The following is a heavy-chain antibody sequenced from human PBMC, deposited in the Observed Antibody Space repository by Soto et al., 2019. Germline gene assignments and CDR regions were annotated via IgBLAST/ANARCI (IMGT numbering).Heavy chain of an antibody. D-gene: IGHD6-6*01. Sequence: GGSLRLSCAASGFTFSSYGMHWVRQAPGKGLEWVAVISYDGSNKYYADSVKGRFTISRDNSKNTLYLQMNSLRAEDTAVYYCAKSWSIAARPGNMDVWGQGTTVTVS. J-gene: IGHJ6*02. CDR2: ISYDGSNK. CDR1: GFTFSSYG. CDR3: AKSWSIAARPGNMDV. V-gene: IGHV3-30*18.